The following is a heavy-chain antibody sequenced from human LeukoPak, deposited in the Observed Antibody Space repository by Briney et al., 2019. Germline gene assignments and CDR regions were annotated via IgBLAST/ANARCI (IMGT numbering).Heavy chain of an antibody. V-gene: IGHV1-46*01. CDR1: GYTFTSYY. CDR2: INPSGGST. D-gene: IGHD6-13*01. CDR3: ARAGYSSSWYYYYYYYGMDV. J-gene: IGHJ6*02. Sequence: ASVKVSCKASGYTFTSYYMHWVRQAPGQGLEWMGIINPSGGSTSYAQKFQGRVTMTRDTSTSTVYMELSSLRSEDTAVYYCARAGYSSSWYYYYYYYGMDVWGQGTTATVSS.